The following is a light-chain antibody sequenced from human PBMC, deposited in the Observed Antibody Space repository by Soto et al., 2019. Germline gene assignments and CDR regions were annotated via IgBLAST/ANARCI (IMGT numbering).Light chain of an antibody. V-gene: IGKV3-11*01. CDR2: DAS. J-gene: IGKJ5*01. CDR1: QSVSSY. CDR3: QQRSDWPPIT. Sequence: DIVLPQSPAPLSLSPGERATLSCRASQSVSSYLAWYQQKPGQAPRLLIYDASNRATGIQARFSGSGSGTDFTLTISSLEPEDFAVYYCQQRSDWPPITFGQGTRLEIK.